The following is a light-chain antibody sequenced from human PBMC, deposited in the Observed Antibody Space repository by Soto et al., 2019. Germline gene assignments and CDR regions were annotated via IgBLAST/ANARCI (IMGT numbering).Light chain of an antibody. CDR3: QQYYTTPWT. CDR2: WSS. V-gene: IGKV4-1*01. CDR1: QSVLYSSDNKNY. Sequence: DIVMTQSPDSLAVSLGERATINCKSSQSVLYSSDNKNYLTWYQQRPGQPPKLLIYWSSTRESGVLDRFSGSGSGTHFTLTIRSLQAEDVAVYYCQQYYTTPWTFGQGTKVE. J-gene: IGKJ1*01.